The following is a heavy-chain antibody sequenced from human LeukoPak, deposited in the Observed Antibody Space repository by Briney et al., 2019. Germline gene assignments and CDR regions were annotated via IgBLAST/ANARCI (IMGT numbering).Heavy chain of an antibody. CDR2: ISGSGGT. CDR3: AKEDFRDHTTGFDS. J-gene: IGHJ5*01. D-gene: IGHD1-1*01. V-gene: IGHV3-23*01. CDR1: GFAFSSYA. Sequence: GGSLRLSCAASGFAFSSYAVSWVRQAPGRGLEWVSAISGSGGTYYIASVKGRFIVSRDNSRNTLYLQLNSLRAEDTAIYYCAKEDFRDHTTGFDSWGQGTLVTVSS.